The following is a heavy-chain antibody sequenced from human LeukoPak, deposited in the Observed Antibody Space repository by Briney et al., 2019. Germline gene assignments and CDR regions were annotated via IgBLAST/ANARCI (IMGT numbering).Heavy chain of an antibody. J-gene: IGHJ4*02. Sequence: GGSLRLSCAASGFTASSNYMSWVRQAPGKGLEWVSVIYSGGSTYYADSVKGRFTISRDNSKNTLYLQMNSLRAEDTAVYYCAREPITHYYFDYWGQGTLVTVSS. CDR1: GFTASSNY. V-gene: IGHV3-53*01. CDR2: IYSGGST. D-gene: IGHD5-24*01. CDR3: AREPITHYYFDY.